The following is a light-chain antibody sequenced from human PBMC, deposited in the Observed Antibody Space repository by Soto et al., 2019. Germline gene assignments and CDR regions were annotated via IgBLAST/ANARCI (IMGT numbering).Light chain of an antibody. CDR2: KAS. Sequence: DIQMTQSPSTLSASVGDRVTITCRASQSISRSLAWYQQKPGKAPNLLIYKASSLQSGVPSTFSGSGSGTEFTLTISSLQPDDFAIYYCQQYDSYPYTFGPGTKVDIK. J-gene: IGKJ3*01. CDR3: QQYDSYPYT. V-gene: IGKV1-5*03. CDR1: QSISRS.